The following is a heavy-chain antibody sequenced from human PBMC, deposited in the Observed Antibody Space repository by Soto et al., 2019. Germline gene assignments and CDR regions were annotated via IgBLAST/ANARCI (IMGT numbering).Heavy chain of an antibody. J-gene: IGHJ6*02. CDR2: ISSSGSTI. V-gene: IGHV3-11*01. CDR1: GFTFSDYY. Sequence: PGGSLRLSCAASGFTFSDYYMSWIRQAPGKGLEWVSYISSSGSTIYYADSVRGRFTISRDNAKNSLYLQMNSLRAEDTAVYYCASTLAVAGIGDYYGMDVRGQGTTVTVSS. D-gene: IGHD6-19*01. CDR3: ASTLAVAGIGDYYGMDV.